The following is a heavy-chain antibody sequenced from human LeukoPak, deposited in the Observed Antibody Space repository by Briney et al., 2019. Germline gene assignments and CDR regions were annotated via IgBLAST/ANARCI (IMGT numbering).Heavy chain of an antibody. CDR3: ARAGVVGATPFDY. J-gene: IGHJ4*02. V-gene: IGHV3-74*01. CDR2: INSDESST. D-gene: IGHD5-12*01. CDR1: GFTFRSYW. Sequence: GGSLRLSCATSGFTFRSYWMHWVRQAPGKGLVWVSRINSDESSTSYADSVKGRFTISRDNAKNTLYLQVNSLRAEDTAVYYCARAGVVGATPFDYWGQGTLVTVSS.